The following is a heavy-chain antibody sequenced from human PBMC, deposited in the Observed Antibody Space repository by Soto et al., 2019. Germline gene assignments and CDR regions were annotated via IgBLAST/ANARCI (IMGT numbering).Heavy chain of an antibody. CDR3: VRTRTFSLGFYYYGMDV. J-gene: IGHJ6*02. CDR2: IYPGDSDI. CDR1: GYSFTSYW. D-gene: IGHD3-16*01. V-gene: IGHV5-51*01. Sequence: PGESLKISCKGSGYSFTSYWIGWVRQMPGKGLEWMGIIYPGDSDIRYSPSFQGQVSISADKSISTAYLQWSSLMASDTAMYFCVRTRTFSLGFYYYGMDVWGQGTTVTVSS.